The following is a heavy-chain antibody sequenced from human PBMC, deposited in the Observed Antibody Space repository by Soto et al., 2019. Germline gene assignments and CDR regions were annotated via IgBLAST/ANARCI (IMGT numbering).Heavy chain of an antibody. CDR3: ASSTVTTLNLLYYYYYGMDV. D-gene: IGHD4-4*01. CDR1: GGTFSSYA. CDR2: IIPIFGTA. V-gene: IGHV1-69*13. J-gene: IGHJ6*02. Sequence: ASVKVSCKASGGTFSSYAISWVRQAPGQGLEWMGGIIPIFGTANYAQKFQGRVTITADESTSTAYMELSSLRSEDTAVYYCASSTVTTLNLLYYYYYGMDVWGQGTTVTVSS.